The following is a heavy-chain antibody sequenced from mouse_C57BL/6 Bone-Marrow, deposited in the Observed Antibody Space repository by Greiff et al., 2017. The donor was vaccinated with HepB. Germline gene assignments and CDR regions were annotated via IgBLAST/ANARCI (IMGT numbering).Heavy chain of an antibody. CDR1: GYAFTNYL. V-gene: IGHV1-54*01. D-gene: IGHD2-3*01. J-gene: IGHJ1*03. Sequence: VQLQQSGAELVRPGTSVKVSCKASGYAFTNYLIEWVKQRPGQGLEWIGVINPGSGGTNYNEKFKSKATLTADKSSSTAYMQLSSLTSEDSAVYFCARGGWLLRYWYFDVWGTETTVTVSS. CDR2: INPGSGGT. CDR3: ARGGWLLRYWYFDV.